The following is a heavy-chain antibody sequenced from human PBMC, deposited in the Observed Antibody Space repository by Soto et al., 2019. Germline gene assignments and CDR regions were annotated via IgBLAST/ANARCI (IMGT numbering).Heavy chain of an antibody. CDR2: IYYSGST. Sequence: SETLSLTCTVSGGSISSGGYYWSWIRQHPGKGLEWIGYIYYSGSTYYNPSLKSRVTISVDTSKNQFSLKLSSVTAADTAVYYCARDVIAVAGTYGYWGQGTLVTVSS. D-gene: IGHD6-19*01. J-gene: IGHJ4*02. V-gene: IGHV4-31*03. CDR1: GGSISSGGYY. CDR3: ARDVIAVAGTYGY.